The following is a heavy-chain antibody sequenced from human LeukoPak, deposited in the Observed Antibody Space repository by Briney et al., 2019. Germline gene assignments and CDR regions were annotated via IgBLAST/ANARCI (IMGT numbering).Heavy chain of an antibody. CDR2: INPNSGGT. D-gene: IGHD3-22*01. Sequence: ASVKVSCKASGYTFTGYYMHWVRQAPGQGLEWMGWINPNSGGTNYEQKFQGRVTMTRDTSISTAYMELRSLRSDDTAVYYCARDQVTMIVVVKPHYYYYMDVWGKGTTVTISS. CDR1: GYTFTGYY. CDR3: ARDQVTMIVVVKPHYYYYMDV. J-gene: IGHJ6*03. V-gene: IGHV1-2*02.